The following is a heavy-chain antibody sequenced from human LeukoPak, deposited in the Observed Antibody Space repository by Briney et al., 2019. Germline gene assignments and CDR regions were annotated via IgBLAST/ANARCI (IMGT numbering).Heavy chain of an antibody. CDR3: AKDRYSSSWYYFDY. Sequence: PGGSLRLSCSASGFTFSSYAMHWVRQAPGKGLEYVSAISSNGGSTYYADSVKGRFTISRDNSKNTLYLQMNSLRAEDTAVYYCAKDRYSSSWYYFDYWGQGTLVTVSS. CDR2: ISSNGGST. CDR1: GFTFSSYA. D-gene: IGHD6-13*01. J-gene: IGHJ4*02. V-gene: IGHV3-64*04.